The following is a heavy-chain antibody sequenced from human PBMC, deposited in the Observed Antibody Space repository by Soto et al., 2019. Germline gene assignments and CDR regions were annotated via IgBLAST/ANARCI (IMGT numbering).Heavy chain of an antibody. J-gene: IGHJ4*02. V-gene: IGHV3-23*01. CDR1: GLTFSNYG. CDR2: IDGTGDST. CDR3: AGGLDY. Sequence: EVQLLESGGGLVQPGRSLRLSCAASGLTFSNYGMKWVRQAPGKGLEWVSGIDGTGDSTYYADSVKGRFTISRDNSKNTLYLQMSSLRAEDTARYYCAGGLDYWGQGTLVTVSS.